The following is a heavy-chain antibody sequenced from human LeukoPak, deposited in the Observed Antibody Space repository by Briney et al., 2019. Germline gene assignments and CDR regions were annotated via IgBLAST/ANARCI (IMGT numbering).Heavy chain of an antibody. V-gene: IGHV1-2*02. Sequence: GASVKVSCKASGYTFTDYYMHWVRQAPGQGVEWMGWISPHSGATNYAQKFQGSITMTRETSISTAYLEVSRLRSDDTAVYYCARFDTTGASGYNWFDPWGQGTLVTVSS. CDR3: ARFDTTGASGYNWFDP. CDR1: GYTFTDYY. J-gene: IGHJ5*02. D-gene: IGHD1-1*01. CDR2: ISPHSGAT.